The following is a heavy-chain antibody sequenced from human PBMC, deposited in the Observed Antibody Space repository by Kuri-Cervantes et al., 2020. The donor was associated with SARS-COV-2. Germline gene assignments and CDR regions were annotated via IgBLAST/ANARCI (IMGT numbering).Heavy chain of an antibody. V-gene: IGHV3-48*01. CDR2: IGSSISTI. D-gene: IGHD1/OR15-1a*01. CDR1: GFTFSDYS. Sequence: GESLKISCAASGFTFSDYSMNWVRQAPGKGLEWVSYIGSSISTIYYADSVKGRFTISRDNAKNSLYLQMNSLRAEDTAVYYCPIWNTGLNQIDYWGQGTLVTVSS. CDR3: PIWNTGLNQIDY. J-gene: IGHJ4*02.